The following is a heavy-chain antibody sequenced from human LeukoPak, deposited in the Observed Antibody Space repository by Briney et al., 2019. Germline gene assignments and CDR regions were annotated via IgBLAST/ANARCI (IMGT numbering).Heavy chain of an antibody. CDR1: GFTFSSYG. J-gene: IGHJ3*02. D-gene: IGHD3-16*01. Sequence: PGGSLRLSCAASGFTFSSYGMHWVRQAPGKGLEWVSGIGGDGGNTHYADSVKGRVTISRDNRKNSLYLQMNSLRTEDTALYYCAKAVLGDDAFDIWGRGTMVTVSS. V-gene: IGHV3-43*02. CDR2: IGGDGGNT. CDR3: AKAVLGDDAFDI.